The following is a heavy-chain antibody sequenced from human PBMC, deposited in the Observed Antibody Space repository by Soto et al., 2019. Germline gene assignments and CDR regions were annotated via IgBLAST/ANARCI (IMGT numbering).Heavy chain of an antibody. V-gene: IGHV1-3*04. CDR2: IYTGNGNT. J-gene: IGHJ3*02. CDR3: AMSRGWLHAEDAFDI. Sequence: KGPSASVKVSCKASGYSFTSYALHWVRQAPGQSLEWMGWIYTGNGNTKYSQKFQGRVTFTRDTSASTAYMELSSLRSEDTAVYYCAMSRGWLHAEDAFDIWGQGTMVTVSS. CDR1: GYSFTSYA. D-gene: IGHD5-12*01.